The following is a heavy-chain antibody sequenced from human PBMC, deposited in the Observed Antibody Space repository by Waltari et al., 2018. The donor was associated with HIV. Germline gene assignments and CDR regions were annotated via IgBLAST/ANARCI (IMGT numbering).Heavy chain of an antibody. CDR2: IRGSGGST. CDR3: AKGGITGTREVWYFDL. CDR1: GFTFSSYA. Sequence: EVQLLESGGGLVQPGGSLRLSCAASGFTFSSYAMSWVRQAPGKGLEWVSAIRGSGGSTYYADSLKGRFTIARENSKNTLYLQMNSRRAEDTAVYYCAKGGITGTREVWYFDLWGRGTLVTVSS. J-gene: IGHJ2*01. D-gene: IGHD1-20*01. V-gene: IGHV3-23*01.